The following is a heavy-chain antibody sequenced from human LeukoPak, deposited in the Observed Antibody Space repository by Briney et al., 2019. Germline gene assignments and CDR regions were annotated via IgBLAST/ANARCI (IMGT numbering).Heavy chain of an antibody. CDR3: VKDLSGTWSFDY. CDR2: ISTNGETT. J-gene: IGHJ4*02. CDR1: GFPFNTHF. D-gene: IGHD1-26*01. Sequence: GGSLRLSCSASGFPFNTHFMHWVRQTPGKALEYVSTISTNGETTFYADSVPGRFTISRDNSQNTLYLQMSSLRPDDTAVYYCVKDLSGTWSFDYWGQGTLVTVSS. V-gene: IGHV3-64D*06.